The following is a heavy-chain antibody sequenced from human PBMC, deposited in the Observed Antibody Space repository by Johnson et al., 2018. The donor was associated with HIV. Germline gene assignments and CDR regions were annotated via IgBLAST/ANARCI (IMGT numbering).Heavy chain of an antibody. CDR2: IWYDGSNQ. CDR1: GFTFSSYG. J-gene: IGHJ3*02. Sequence: QVQLVESGGGVVQPGRSLRLSCAASGFTFSSYGMHWVRQAPGKGLEWVAVIWYDGSNQYYADSVKGRFTISRDNSKNTLDLQMNSLRAEDTAVYYCAGDYDSSGYTEKADAFDIWGQGTMVTVSS. V-gene: IGHV3-30*19. D-gene: IGHD3-22*01. CDR3: AGDYDSSGYTEKADAFDI.